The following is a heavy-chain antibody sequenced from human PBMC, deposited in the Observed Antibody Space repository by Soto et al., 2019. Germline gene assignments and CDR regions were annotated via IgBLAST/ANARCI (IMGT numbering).Heavy chain of an antibody. Sequence: EVQLVESGGGLVQPGGSLTVSCTASGFTFSSHWIHWVRQGPGKGLMWVSRIDGDGRNTDYADSVKGRFALSRDNAKKTVKLHMSSLRADDTGVYYCIRGSRGWNGIDYWGQGARVTVSS. V-gene: IGHV3-74*01. CDR2: IDGDGRNT. CDR1: GFTFSSHW. CDR3: IRGSRGWNGIDY. D-gene: IGHD6-19*01. J-gene: IGHJ4*02.